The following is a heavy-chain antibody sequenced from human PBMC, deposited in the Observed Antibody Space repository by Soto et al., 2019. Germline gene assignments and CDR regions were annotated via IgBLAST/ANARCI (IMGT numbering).Heavy chain of an antibody. D-gene: IGHD3-3*01. V-gene: IGHV2-5*02. CDR2: IYWDDDK. Sequence: QITLKESGPPLVKPTQTLTLTCTFSGFSLSTSRVGVGWIRQPPGKALEWLALIYWDDDKRFSPSLKTRLTITXDXTXNXXVLTLSNMDAVDTATYYRAHGPYYDFWSVYPPLDYWGQGTLVTFSA. CDR3: AHGPYYDFWSVYPPLDY. J-gene: IGHJ4*02. CDR1: GFSLSTSRVG.